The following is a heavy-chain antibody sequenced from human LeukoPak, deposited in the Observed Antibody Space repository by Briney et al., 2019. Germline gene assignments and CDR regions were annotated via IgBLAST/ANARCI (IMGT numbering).Heavy chain of an antibody. CDR3: ARGRHYSNLFFQH. D-gene: IGHD2-2*01. V-gene: IGHV4-4*07. Sequence: SETLSLTCTVSGASISPYYWVWMRQPAGKGLEWIGRISPSGSTNYNPSLKSRVTMSVDTSKNQFSLKLSSVTAADTAVYYCARGRHYSNLFFQHWGQGTLVTVSS. CDR2: ISPSGST. J-gene: IGHJ1*01. CDR1: GASISPYY.